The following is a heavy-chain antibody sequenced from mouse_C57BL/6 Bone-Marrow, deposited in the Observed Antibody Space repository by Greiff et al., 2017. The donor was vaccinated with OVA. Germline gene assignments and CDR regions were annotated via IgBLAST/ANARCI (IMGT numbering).Heavy chain of an antibody. D-gene: IGHD1-1*01. J-gene: IGHJ3*01. CDR3: AREGIDYYGSRFFAY. CDR2: FYPRDGST. Sequence: VQLQQSGPELVKPGASVKLSCKASGYTFTSYDINWVKQRPGQGLEWIGWFYPRDGSTKYNEKFKGKATLTVDTSSSTAYMELHSLTSEDSAVYFCAREGIDYYGSRFFAYWGQGTLVTVSA. CDR1: GYTFTSYD. V-gene: IGHV1-85*01.